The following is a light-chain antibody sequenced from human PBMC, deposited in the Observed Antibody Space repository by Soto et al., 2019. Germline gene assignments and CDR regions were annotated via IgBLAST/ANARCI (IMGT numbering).Light chain of an antibody. J-gene: IGKJ1*01. CDR1: PGVSGRK. Sequence: EIVLTQSPGTLSLSPGERATLSCRASPGVSGRKIAWYQHRPGQAPSLLIFGTSPRAAGIPDRFTGSGSGTDFTLTISRLQPEDCAGYYCHQFLDSPRTFGQGTKLEIK. CDR2: GTS. V-gene: IGKV3-20*01. CDR3: HQFLDSPRT.